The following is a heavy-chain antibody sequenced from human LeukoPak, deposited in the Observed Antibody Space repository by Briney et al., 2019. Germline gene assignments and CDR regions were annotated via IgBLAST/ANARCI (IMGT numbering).Heavy chain of an antibody. D-gene: IGHD3-3*01. CDR3: ARSTPYDFWSGRGYYYYGMDV. CDR2: IYSGGST. CDR1: GFTVSSNY. V-gene: IGHV3-53*01. Sequence: GGSLRLSCAASGFTVSSNYMSWVRQAPGKGLEWVSVIYSGGSTYYADSVKGRFTISRDNSKNTLYLQMNGLRAEDTAVYYCARSTPYDFWSGRGYYYYGMDVWGQGTTVTVSS. J-gene: IGHJ6*02.